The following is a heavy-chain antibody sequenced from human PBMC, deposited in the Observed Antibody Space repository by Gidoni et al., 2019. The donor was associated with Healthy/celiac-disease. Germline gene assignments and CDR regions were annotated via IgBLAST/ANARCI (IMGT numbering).Heavy chain of an antibody. Sequence: QVQLQESGPGLVKPSQTLSLTCTVSGGSISRGGYYWSWIRQHPGKGLEWIGYIYYSGSPYYNPSLKSLFTISVDTSKNQFSLKLSSVTAADTAVYYCACYRVSSGWSGEDFDYWGQGTLVTVSS. J-gene: IGHJ4*02. V-gene: IGHV4-31*01. CDR3: ACYRVSSGWSGEDFDY. CDR1: GGSISRGGYY. D-gene: IGHD6-19*01. CDR2: IYYSGSP.